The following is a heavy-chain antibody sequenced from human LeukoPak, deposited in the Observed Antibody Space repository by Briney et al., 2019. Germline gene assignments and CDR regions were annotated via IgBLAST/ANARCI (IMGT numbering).Heavy chain of an antibody. CDR2: ISSSSSYI. CDR1: EFTFSSYS. V-gene: IGHV3-21*01. Sequence: PGGSLRLSCAASEFTFSSYSMNWVRQAPGKGLEWVSSISSSSSYIYYADSVKGRLTISRDNAKNSLYLQMNSLRAEDTAVYYCARAAYSYGPRGFDYWGQGPLVTVSS. CDR3: ARAAYSYGPRGFDY. D-gene: IGHD5-18*01. J-gene: IGHJ4*02.